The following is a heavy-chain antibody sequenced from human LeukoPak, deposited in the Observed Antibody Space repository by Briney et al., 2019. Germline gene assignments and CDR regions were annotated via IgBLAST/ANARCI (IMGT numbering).Heavy chain of an antibody. CDR1: GFTFSSFA. J-gene: IGHJ3*02. V-gene: IGHV3-23*01. Sequence: GGSLRLSCAASGFTFSSFAMSWVRQAPGKGLEWVSALSGSGGSTYYADSVKGRFTISRDNSKNTLYLQMNSLRAEDTAIYYCAKGAYYYDRIPFDIWGQGTMVTVSS. CDR3: AKGAYYYDRIPFDI. D-gene: IGHD3-22*01. CDR2: LSGSGGST.